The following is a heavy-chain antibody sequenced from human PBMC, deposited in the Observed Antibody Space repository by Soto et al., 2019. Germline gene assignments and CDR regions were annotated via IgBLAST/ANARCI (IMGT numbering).Heavy chain of an antibody. Sequence: QVQLQESGPGLVKPSETLSLTCTVSGVSISSYYWTWIRQPAGKGLEWIGRIHTSGSTTYNPSLKRRVTMSLDTSKNQFSLNLSSVTAADTAVYYCARDLTVATVVSFDIWGQGTMVTVSS. CDR2: IHTSGST. CDR3: ARDLTVATVVSFDI. D-gene: IGHD5-12*01. CDR1: GVSISSYY. J-gene: IGHJ3*02. V-gene: IGHV4-4*07.